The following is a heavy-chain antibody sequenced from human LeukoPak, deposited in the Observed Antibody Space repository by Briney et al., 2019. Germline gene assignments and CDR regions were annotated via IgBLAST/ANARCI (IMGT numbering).Heavy chain of an antibody. Sequence: SQTLSLTCAISGDSVSSNSAAWNWIRQSPSRGLEWRGRTYYRSKWYNDYAVSVKSRITINPDTSKNQFSLQLNSVTPEDTAVYYCASQIRGYSYGADAFDIWGQGTMVTVSS. CDR3: ASQIRGYSYGADAFDI. J-gene: IGHJ3*02. CDR1: GDSVSSNSAA. D-gene: IGHD5-18*01. CDR2: TYYRSKWYN. V-gene: IGHV6-1*01.